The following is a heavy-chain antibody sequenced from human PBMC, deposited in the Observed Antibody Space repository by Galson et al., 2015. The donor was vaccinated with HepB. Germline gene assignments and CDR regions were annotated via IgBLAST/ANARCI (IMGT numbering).Heavy chain of an antibody. CDR3: ARDGVVPAANNWFDP. CDR1: GYTFTSYG. CDR2: ISAYNGNT. Sequence: SVKVSCKASGYTFTSYGISWVRQAPGQGLEWMGWISAYNGNTNYAQKLQGRVTMTTDTSTSTAYMELRSLRSDDTAVYYCARDGVVPAANNWFDPWGQGTLVTVSS. V-gene: IGHV1-18*04. D-gene: IGHD2-2*01. J-gene: IGHJ5*02.